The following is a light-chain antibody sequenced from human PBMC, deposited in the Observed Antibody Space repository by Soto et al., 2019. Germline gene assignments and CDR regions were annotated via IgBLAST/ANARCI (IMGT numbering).Light chain of an antibody. CDR3: ETWDSNTHV. Sequence: QLVLTQSSSASASLGSSVKLTCTLSSGHSSYIIAWHQQQPGKAPRYLMKLEGSGSYNKGSGVPDRFSGSSSGADRYLTISNLQFDDEADYYCETWDSNTHVFGGGTKLTVL. CDR2: LEGSGSY. J-gene: IGLJ3*02. CDR1: SGHSSYI. V-gene: IGLV4-60*02.